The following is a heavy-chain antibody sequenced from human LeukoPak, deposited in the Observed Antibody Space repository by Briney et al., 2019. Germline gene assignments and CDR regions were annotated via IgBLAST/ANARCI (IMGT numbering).Heavy chain of an antibody. CDR1: GGSFSGYY. Sequence: SETLSLTCAVYGGSFSGYYWSWIRQPPGKGLEWIGEINHSGSTNYNPSLKSRVTISVATSKNQFSLKLSSVTAADTAVYYCARGYGSGSYHFDYWGQGTLVTVSS. V-gene: IGHV4-34*01. D-gene: IGHD3-10*01. CDR3: ARGYGSGSYHFDY. J-gene: IGHJ4*02. CDR2: INHSGST.